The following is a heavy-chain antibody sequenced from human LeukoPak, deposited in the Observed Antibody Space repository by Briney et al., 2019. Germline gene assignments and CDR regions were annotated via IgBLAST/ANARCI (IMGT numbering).Heavy chain of an antibody. V-gene: IGHV3-21*01. D-gene: IGHD1-26*01. CDR3: AKGYSGSAGDY. Sequence: GGSLRLSCAASGFTFSSYSMNWVRQAPGKGLEWVSFISSSRSYIYYADSVKGRFTISRDNAKNSLYLQMNSLRAEDTAVYYCAKGYSGSAGDYWGQGTLVTVS. CDR2: ISSSRSYI. J-gene: IGHJ4*02. CDR1: GFTFSSYS.